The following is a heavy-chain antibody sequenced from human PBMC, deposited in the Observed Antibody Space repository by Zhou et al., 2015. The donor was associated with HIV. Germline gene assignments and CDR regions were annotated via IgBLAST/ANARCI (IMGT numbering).Heavy chain of an antibody. J-gene: IGHJ3*02. V-gene: IGHV1-69*17. Sequence: LVQSGTEVRKPGSSVKVSCKASGGTFSGSDLSWVRQAPGQGLEWMGGIIPMFDMANSAQKFRGRLIITADKSTRTAYMELSSLRYEDAAVYYCAKSSADSDYAFDTWGQGTQVVVSS. CDR3: AKSSADSDYAFDT. CDR2: IIPMFDMA. D-gene: IGHD3-22*01. CDR1: GGTFSGSD.